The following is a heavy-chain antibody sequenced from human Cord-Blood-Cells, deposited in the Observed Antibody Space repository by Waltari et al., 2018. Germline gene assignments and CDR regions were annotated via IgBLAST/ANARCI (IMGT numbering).Heavy chain of an antibody. V-gene: IGHV3-21*01. CDR3: ARDGPFAVGDYYYYGMDV. Sequence: EVQLVESGGGLVKPGGSLRLSCAASGFTFSSYSMNWVRQAPGKGLEWVSSISSSSNYKKYAEQRKGRLTISRENAKNSLYPQKNSLRGEDTAGYYCARDGPFAVGDYYYYGMDVWGQGTTVTVSS. J-gene: IGHJ6*02. CDR2: ISSSSNYK. CDR1: GFTFSSYS. D-gene: IGHD2-2*01.